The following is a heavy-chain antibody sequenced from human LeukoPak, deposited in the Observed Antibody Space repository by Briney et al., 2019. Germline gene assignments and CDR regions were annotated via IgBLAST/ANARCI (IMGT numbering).Heavy chain of an antibody. D-gene: IGHD6-13*01. CDR1: GYTFTSYD. CDR3: AREGAAAAGTGGWFDP. Sequence: GASVKVSCKASGYTFTSYDINWVRQATGQGLEWMGWMNPNSGNTGYAQKFQGRVTITRNTSISTAYMELSSLRSEDTAVYYCAREGAAAAGTGGWFDPWGQGTLVTVSS. CDR2: MNPNSGNT. V-gene: IGHV1-8*03. J-gene: IGHJ5*02.